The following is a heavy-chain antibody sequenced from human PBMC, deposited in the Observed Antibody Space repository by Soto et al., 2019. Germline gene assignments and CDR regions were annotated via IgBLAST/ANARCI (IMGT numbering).Heavy chain of an antibody. CDR3: ARDSYCSGGSCYSDAFDI. J-gene: IGHJ3*02. V-gene: IGHV3-48*02. CDR1: GFTFSSYS. D-gene: IGHD2-15*01. CDR2: ISSSSSTI. Sequence: GGSLRLSCAASGFTFSSYSMNWVRQAPGKGLEWVPYISSSSSTIYYADSVKGRFTISRDNAKNSLYLQMNSLRDEDTAVYYCARDSYCSGGSCYSDAFDIWGQGTMVTVSS.